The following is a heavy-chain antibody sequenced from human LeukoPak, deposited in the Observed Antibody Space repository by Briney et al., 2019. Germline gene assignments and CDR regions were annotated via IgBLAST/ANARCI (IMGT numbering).Heavy chain of an antibody. D-gene: IGHD6-13*01. CDR1: GFTFSSYA. Sequence: PGGSLRLSCSASGFTFSSYAMHWVRQAPGKGLMWVSRINSDGSSTNYADSVKGRFTISRDNAKNTLYLQMNSLRAEDTAMYYCARWRYSSSPFDLWGRGTLVTVSS. CDR2: INSDGSST. V-gene: IGHV3-74*01. CDR3: ARWRYSSSPFDL. J-gene: IGHJ2*01.